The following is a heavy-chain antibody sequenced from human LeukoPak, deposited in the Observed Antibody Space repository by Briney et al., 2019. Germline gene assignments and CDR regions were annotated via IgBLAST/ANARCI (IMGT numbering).Heavy chain of an antibody. CDR3: ARRYSTSSFFDS. V-gene: IGHV1-69*13. J-gene: IGHJ4*02. Sequence: GASVKVSCKASGGTFSSYAISWVRQAPGQGLEWMGGIIPIFGPANYAQKFQDRVTITADESTSTAYMELSSLRSDDTAVYYCARRYSTSSFFDSWGQGTLVTVSS. D-gene: IGHD6-6*01. CDR2: IIPIFGPA. CDR1: GGTFSSYA.